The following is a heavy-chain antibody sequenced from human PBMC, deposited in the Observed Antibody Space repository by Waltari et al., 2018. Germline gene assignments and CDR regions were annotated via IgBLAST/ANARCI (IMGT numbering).Heavy chain of an antibody. Sequence: EVQVVESGGGLVQPGGSLKLSCATSGFSFSGPSIPWVRQTSGKGLEWVGRIRRQPYNYATAYSASVKGRFTISRDDSKNTAYLQMNSLMTDDTAVYYCSGGEVTGTDFWGQGTLVTVSS. CDR2: IRRQPYNYAT. J-gene: IGHJ4*02. CDR3: SGGEVTGTDF. V-gene: IGHV3-73*01. CDR1: GFSFSGPS. D-gene: IGHD1-1*01.